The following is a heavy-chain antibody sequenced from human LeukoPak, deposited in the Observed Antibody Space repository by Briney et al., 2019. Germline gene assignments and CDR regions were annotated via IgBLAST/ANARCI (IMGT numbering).Heavy chain of an antibody. D-gene: IGHD1-26*01. CDR2: ISGYNGNT. V-gene: IGHV1-18*01. Sequence: ASVKVSCKASVYTFSSYGISWVRQAPGQGLEWMGWISGYNGNTNYAQKLQGRVPMTTDTSTSTDYMELRSLISDDTAVYYCLYSGSYSVFDYWGQGTLVTVSS. CDR3: LYSGSYSVFDY. J-gene: IGHJ4*02. CDR1: VYTFSSYG.